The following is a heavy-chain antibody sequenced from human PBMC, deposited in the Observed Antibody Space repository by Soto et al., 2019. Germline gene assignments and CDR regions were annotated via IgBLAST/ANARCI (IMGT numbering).Heavy chain of an antibody. CDR1: GFTFSSYS. J-gene: IGHJ4*02. V-gene: IGHV3-21*01. CDR2: ISSSSSYI. D-gene: IGHD1-1*01. CDR3: ARDRAGGNEETYFDY. Sequence: GGSLRLSCAASGFTFSSYSMNWVRQAPGKGLEWVSSISSSSSYIYYADSVKGRFTISRDNAKNSLYLQMNSLRAEDTAVYYCARDRAGGNEETYFDYWGQGTLVTVSS.